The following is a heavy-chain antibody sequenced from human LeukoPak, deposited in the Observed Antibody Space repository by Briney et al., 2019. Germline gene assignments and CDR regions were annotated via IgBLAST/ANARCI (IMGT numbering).Heavy chain of an antibody. CDR1: GDSITTNSYY. CDR3: ARERGYDYGDYGYYYYYMDV. D-gene: IGHD4-17*01. J-gene: IGHJ6*03. V-gene: IGHV4-39*07. Sequence: PSETLSLTCTVSGDSITTNSYYWGWIRQPPGKGLDWIGTISYSGSSYYNPSLKSRVTISVDTSKNQFSLKLSSVTAADTAVYYCARERGYDYGDYGYYYYYMDVWGKGTTVTVSS. CDR2: ISYSGSS.